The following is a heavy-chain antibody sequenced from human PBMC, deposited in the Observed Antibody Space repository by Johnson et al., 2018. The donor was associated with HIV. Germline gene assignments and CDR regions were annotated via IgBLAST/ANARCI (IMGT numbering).Heavy chain of an antibody. Sequence: QLVESGGGVVQPGRSLRLSCAAAGFTFSSYPMHWVRQAPGKGLEWVAVISYDGRHKYYADSVKGRFTISRDNSKNTLYLQMNSLRAEDTAVYYCATELLRTEHDVFDIWGQGTMVTVSS. J-gene: IGHJ3*02. V-gene: IGHV3-30*04. CDR3: ATELLRTEHDVFDI. CDR2: ISYDGRHK. CDR1: GFTFSSYP. D-gene: IGHD3-10*01.